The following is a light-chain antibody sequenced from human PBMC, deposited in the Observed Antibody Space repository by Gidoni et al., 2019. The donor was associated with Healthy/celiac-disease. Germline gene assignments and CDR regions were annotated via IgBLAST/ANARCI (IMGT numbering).Light chain of an antibody. CDR2: EGS. CDR1: SSDVGSYNL. J-gene: IGLJ2*01. CDR3: CSYAGSSTSKVV. Sequence: QSALTQPASVSGSPGQSITISCTGTSSDVGSYNLVSWYQQHPGKATKLMIYEGSKRPSGVSNRFSGSKSGNTASLTISGLQAEDEADYYCCSYAGSSTSKVVFGGGTKLTVL. V-gene: IGLV2-23*01.